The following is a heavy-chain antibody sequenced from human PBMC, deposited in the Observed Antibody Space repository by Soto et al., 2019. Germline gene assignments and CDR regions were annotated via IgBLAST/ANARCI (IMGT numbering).Heavy chain of an antibody. CDR1: GLTVSDYD. D-gene: IGHD6-13*01. CDR3: VRGRQQQMVGEWYFDL. Sequence: EVQLVESGGGLVQPGGSLRLSCAASGLTVSDYDMQWVRQVAGKGLEWVSAIGLAGDTYYSDSVKGRFTISREDAKNSLSLQMKTRRAGDSAVYYCVRGRQQQMVGEWYFDLGGRGTPVTVSS. V-gene: IGHV3-13*01. J-gene: IGHJ2*01. CDR2: IGLAGDT.